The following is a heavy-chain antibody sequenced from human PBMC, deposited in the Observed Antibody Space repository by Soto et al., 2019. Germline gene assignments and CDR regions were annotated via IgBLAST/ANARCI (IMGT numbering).Heavy chain of an antibody. D-gene: IGHD5-18*01. CDR1: GGSFSGYY. V-gene: IGHV4-34*01. Sequence: NPSETLSLTCAVYGGSFSGYYWSWIRQPPGKGLEWIGEINHSGSTNYNPSLKSRVTISVDTSKNQFSLKLSSVTAADTAVYYCARVGGPGYSYGLYYYYGMDVWGQGTTVTVSS. J-gene: IGHJ6*02. CDR3: ARVGGPGYSYGLYYYYGMDV. CDR2: INHSGST.